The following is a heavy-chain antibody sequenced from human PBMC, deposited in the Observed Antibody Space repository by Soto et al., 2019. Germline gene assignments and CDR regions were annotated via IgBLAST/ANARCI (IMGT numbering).Heavy chain of an antibody. CDR3: ARGEQCSGRIFDC. D-gene: IGHD1-26*01. CDR2: TYYRSKWYY. Sequence: SQTLSLTCAITGDSVSSNSAGWSWVRQSPSRGLEWLGRTYYRSKWYYEYAVSVRGRITINPDTSKNQYSLQLNSVTPEDTAVYFCARGEQCSGRIFDCWGQGSLVTVSS. V-gene: IGHV6-1*01. J-gene: IGHJ4*03. CDR1: GDSVSSNSAG.